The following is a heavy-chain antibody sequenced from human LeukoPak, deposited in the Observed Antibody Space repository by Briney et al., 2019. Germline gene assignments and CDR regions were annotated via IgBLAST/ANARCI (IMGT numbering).Heavy chain of an antibody. D-gene: IGHD2-2*01. J-gene: IGHJ4*02. CDR1: GYSFNSYW. Sequence: GESLKISCKGSGYSFNSYWIGWVRQMPGKGLKWMGIIYPGDSDARYSPSFQGQVTISADKSISTAYLQWSSLKASDTAMYYCARFWSSTRRLFDYWGQGTLVTVSS. CDR3: ARFWSSTRRLFDY. V-gene: IGHV5-51*01. CDR2: IYPGDSDA.